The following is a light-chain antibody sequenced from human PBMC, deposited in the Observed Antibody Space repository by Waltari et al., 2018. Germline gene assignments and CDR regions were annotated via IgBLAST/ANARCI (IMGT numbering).Light chain of an antibody. CDR1: QSVSSRY. CDR2: GAS. CDR3: QHYGNSRT. V-gene: IGKV3-20*01. J-gene: IGKJ1*01. Sequence: EIVLTQSPGTLSLSPGERATLPCRASQSVSSRYLAWYQQKPGQAPRLLIYGASSRATGIPDRFSGSGSGTDFTLTISRLEPEDFAVYYCQHYGNSRTFGQGTKVEIK.